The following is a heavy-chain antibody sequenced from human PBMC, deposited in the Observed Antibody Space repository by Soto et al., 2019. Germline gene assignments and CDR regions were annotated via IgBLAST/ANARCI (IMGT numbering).Heavy chain of an antibody. CDR1: GGSISSSSYY. D-gene: IGHD3-10*01. CDR3: ASDFVYGSGSFYPPYYYYGMDV. J-gene: IGHJ6*02. CDR2: IYYSGST. V-gene: IGHV4-39*01. Sequence: SETLSLTCTVSGGSISSSSYYWGWIRQPPGKGLEWIGSIYYSGSTYYNPSLKSRVTISVDTSKNQFSLKLSSVTAADTAVYYCASDFVYGSGSFYPPYYYYGMDVWGQGTTVTVSS.